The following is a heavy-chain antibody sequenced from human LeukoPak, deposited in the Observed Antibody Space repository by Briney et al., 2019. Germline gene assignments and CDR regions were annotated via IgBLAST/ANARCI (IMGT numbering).Heavy chain of an antibody. CDR1: GGSLSSYY. V-gene: IGHV4-59*01. CDR3: ARDQEYSGSYYRYFDF. D-gene: IGHD1-26*01. Sequence: PSETLSLTCTVSGGSLSSYYWSWIRQPPGKGLEWIGYIYSRGLTRGSTNYNPSLKSRVTLSVDTSKNQFSLKLSSVTAADTAVYYCARDQEYSGSYYRYFDFWGQGALATVSS. J-gene: IGHJ4*02. CDR2: IYSRGLTRGST.